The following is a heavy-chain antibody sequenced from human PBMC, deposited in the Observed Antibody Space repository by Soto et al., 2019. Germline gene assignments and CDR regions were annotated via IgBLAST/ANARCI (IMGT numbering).Heavy chain of an antibody. Sequence: SETLSLTCTVSGGSISSSSYYWGWIRQPPGKGLVWFGSFYFSGISYYSPSLKSRVTVSMDTSENQFSLTLKSMTAADTAVYYCARYGGMVNGDKSDSWGQGTLVTVSS. V-gene: IGHV4-39*01. J-gene: IGHJ4*02. CDR2: FYFSGIS. CDR1: GGSISSSSYY. CDR3: ARYGGMVNGDKSDS. D-gene: IGHD5-18*01.